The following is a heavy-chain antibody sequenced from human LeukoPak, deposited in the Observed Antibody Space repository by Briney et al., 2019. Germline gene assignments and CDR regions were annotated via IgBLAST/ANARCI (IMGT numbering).Heavy chain of an antibody. CDR3: ARVLEGVAFDI. D-gene: IGHD3-16*01. V-gene: IGHV4-34*01. CDR1: GGSFSGYY. Sequence: SETLSLTCAVYGGSFSGYYWSWIRQPPGKGLEWIGEINHSGSTNYNPSLKSRVTISVDTSKNQFSLKLSSVTAADTAVYYCARVLEGVAFDIWGQGTMVTVFS. J-gene: IGHJ3*02. CDR2: INHSGST.